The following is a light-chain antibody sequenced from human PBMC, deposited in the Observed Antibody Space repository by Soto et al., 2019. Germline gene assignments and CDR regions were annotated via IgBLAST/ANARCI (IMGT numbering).Light chain of an antibody. Sequence: DIQMTQSPSSLSASVGDRITITCQASQDISNYLNWYQQMPGKAPKLLIYDASNLETGVPSRFSGSGSGTDFTFTISNLQPEDIATYYCQQYDNLPITFGQGTRPESK. J-gene: IGKJ5*01. V-gene: IGKV1-33*01. CDR3: QQYDNLPIT. CDR1: QDISNY. CDR2: DAS.